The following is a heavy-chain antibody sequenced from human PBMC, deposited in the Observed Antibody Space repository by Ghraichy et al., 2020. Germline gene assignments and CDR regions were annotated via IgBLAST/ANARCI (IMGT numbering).Heavy chain of an antibody. D-gene: IGHD5-24*01. V-gene: IGHV3-53*01. CDR2: FYPGGST. CDR3: ARGGRDGYNYY. J-gene: IGHJ4*01. CDR1: GFSVSNNY. Sequence: WGSLRLSCAASGFSVSNNYMSWVRQTPGKGLEWVSVFYPGGSTYYSDSVKGRFTISTDSYKNMLYLQMNSLRAEDTAVYHCARGGRDGYNYYWGQGTLVTVSS.